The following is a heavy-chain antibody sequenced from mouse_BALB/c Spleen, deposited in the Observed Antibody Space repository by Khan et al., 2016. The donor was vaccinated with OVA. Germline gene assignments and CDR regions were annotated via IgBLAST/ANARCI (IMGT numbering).Heavy chain of an antibody. D-gene: IGHD2-1*01. Sequence: EVELVESGGGLVKPGGSLRLSCAASGFTFSTYAVSWVRQTPEKRLDWVATINSDGDYTYFPDNVTGRFTISRDNAKNTLYLQMTSLRSEDTAIYYCARSPYGNFAYWGQGTRVTGAA. J-gene: IGHJ3*01. V-gene: IGHV5-9-3*01. CDR3: ARSPYGNFAY. CDR2: INSDGDYT. CDR1: GFTFSTYA.